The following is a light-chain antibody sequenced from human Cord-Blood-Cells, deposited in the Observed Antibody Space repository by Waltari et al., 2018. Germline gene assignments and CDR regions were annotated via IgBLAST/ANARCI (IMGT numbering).Light chain of an antibody. J-gene: IGKJ1*01. CDR1: QSISSW. CDR2: ESS. Sequence: DIQMTQSPSTLSASVGDRVTITCRASQSISSWLAWSQQKPGKAPKLLIYESSSLESGVPSRFRGMGSGTEFTLTISSLQPDDFATDYCQQYKSYLWTFGQGTKVEIK. V-gene: IGKV1-5*01. CDR3: QQYKSYLWT.